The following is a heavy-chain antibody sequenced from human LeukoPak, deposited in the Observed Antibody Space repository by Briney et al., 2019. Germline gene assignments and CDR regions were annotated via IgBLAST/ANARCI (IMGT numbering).Heavy chain of an antibody. CDR3: ARAIQLWLPLYYYYGMDV. CDR2: IIPIFGTA. D-gene: IGHD5-18*01. Sequence: GASVKVSCKASGGTFSSYAISWVRQAPGQGLEWMGGIIPIFGTANYAQKFQGRVTITADESTSTAYMELSSLGSEDTAVYYCARAIQLWLPLYYYYGMDVWGQGTTVTVSS. CDR1: GGTFSSYA. V-gene: IGHV1-69*13. J-gene: IGHJ6*02.